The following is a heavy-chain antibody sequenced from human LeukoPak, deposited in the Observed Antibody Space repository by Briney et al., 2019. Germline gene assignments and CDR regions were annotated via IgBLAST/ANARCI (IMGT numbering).Heavy chain of an antibody. Sequence: GGSLRLSCAASGFTFSSYGMHWVRQAPGKGLEWVAVISYDGSNKYYADSVKGRFTISRDNSKNTLYLQMNSLRAEDTAVYYCARDSGTYYYGSGRLSWGFDCWGQGTLVTVSS. J-gene: IGHJ4*02. CDR2: ISYDGSNK. V-gene: IGHV3-30*03. CDR1: GFTFSSYG. D-gene: IGHD3-10*01. CDR3: ARDSGTYYYGSGRLSWGFDC.